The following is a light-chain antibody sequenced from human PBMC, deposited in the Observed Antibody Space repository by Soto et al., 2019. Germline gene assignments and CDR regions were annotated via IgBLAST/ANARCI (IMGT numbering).Light chain of an antibody. J-gene: IGKJ1*01. Sequence: DIVMTQSPLSLPVTPGEPASISCRSSQSLLHSNGYNYLDWYLQKTGQSPQLLIYLGSNRASGVPDRFSGSGSGTDFTLKISRVEAEDVGVYYCMQALQTPWTFGQVTKVEIQ. CDR3: MQALQTPWT. CDR1: QSLLHSNGYNY. V-gene: IGKV2-28*01. CDR2: LGS.